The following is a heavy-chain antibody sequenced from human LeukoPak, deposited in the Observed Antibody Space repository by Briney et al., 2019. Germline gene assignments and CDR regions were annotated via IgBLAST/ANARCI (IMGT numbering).Heavy chain of an antibody. V-gene: IGHV3-23*01. CDR1: GFNFSTFA. CDR2: IFPSGGEI. J-gene: IGHJ4*02. CDR3: ATYRHVLLPFES. Sequence: GGSLRLSCAASGFNFSTFAMIWLRQPPGKGLEGVSSIFPSGGEIHYADSVRGRFTISRDNSKSTLSLQMNSLRTEDTAIYYCATYRHVLLPFESWGQGTLVTVSS. D-gene: IGHD2-8*02.